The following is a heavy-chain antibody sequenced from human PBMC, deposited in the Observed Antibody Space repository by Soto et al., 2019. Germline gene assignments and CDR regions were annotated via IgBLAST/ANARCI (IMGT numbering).Heavy chain of an antibody. D-gene: IGHD4-17*01. V-gene: IGHV3-49*04. CDR2: IRSKVYGGTT. J-gene: IGHJ4*02. Sequence: EVQLVESGGGLVQPGRSLRLSCTASGLTFGDYAISWVRQAPGKGLEWVGLIRSKVYGGTTEYAASVKGRVTISRDDSKSIAYLQINSLKTEDTAVHSCTGGTSVTIAWDYWGQGTLVTVSS. CDR3: TGGTSVTIAWDY. CDR1: GLTFGDYA.